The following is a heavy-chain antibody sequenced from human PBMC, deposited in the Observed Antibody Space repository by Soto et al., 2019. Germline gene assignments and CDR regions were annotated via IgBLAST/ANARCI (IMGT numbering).Heavy chain of an antibody. CDR2: IYWADDK. J-gene: IGHJ4*02. D-gene: IGHD6-19*01. Sequence: QITLKESGPTLVKPTQTLTLTCTFSGFSLSSTRMAVGWIRQPPGKALEWLALIYWADDKRYSPFLKSRLTITKDTSKNQVVLTMSAMDPVDTARYYCAHIGVAGLGYIFAYWGQGTLVTVSS. CDR1: GFSLSSTRMA. CDR3: AHIGVAGLGYIFAY. V-gene: IGHV2-5*02.